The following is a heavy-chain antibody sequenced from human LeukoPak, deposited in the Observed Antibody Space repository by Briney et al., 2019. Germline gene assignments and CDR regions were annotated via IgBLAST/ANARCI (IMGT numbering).Heavy chain of an antibody. CDR2: IYTSGST. CDR3: ARVSGYHWESFYDY. J-gene: IGHJ4*02. V-gene: IGHV4-4*07. CDR1: GGSTSTYY. D-gene: IGHD5-12*01. Sequence: SETLSLTCTVSGGSTSTYYWSWIRQPAGKGLEWIGRIYTSGSTNYNPSLKSRVTMSVDKSKNQFSLKLRSVTAADTAVYYCARVSGYHWESFYDYWGQGTLVTVSS.